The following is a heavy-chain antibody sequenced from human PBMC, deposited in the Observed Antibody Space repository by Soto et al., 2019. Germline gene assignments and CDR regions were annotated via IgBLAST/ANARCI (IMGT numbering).Heavy chain of an antibody. Sequence: QEQLVQSGAEVKQPGSSVKVSCEASGGTFRRFAISWVRQAPGHGLEWMGGIIPIFGREDYAQKFQGRVTITADESTTTAYMELSSLRYDDTAVYYCARALKLVATVNGYYYGMDVWGQGTTVTVSS. V-gene: IGHV1-69*01. CDR1: GGTFRRFA. CDR2: IIPIFGRE. D-gene: IGHD5-12*01. CDR3: ARALKLVATVNGYYYGMDV. J-gene: IGHJ6*02.